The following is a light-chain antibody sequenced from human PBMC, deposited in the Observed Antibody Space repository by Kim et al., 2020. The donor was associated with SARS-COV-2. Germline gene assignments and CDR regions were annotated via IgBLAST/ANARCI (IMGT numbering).Light chain of an antibody. V-gene: IGKV1-39*01. CDR3: QQCDGISRT. Sequence: DIQMTQSPSSLSAYVGDRVTITCQASQSISTYLNWFQQKPGKPPKLLIYAASNLQRGVPSRFSGSGSGTDFTLTISSLQAEDFASYFCQQCDGISRTFGQGTKVDIK. J-gene: IGKJ1*01. CDR2: AAS. CDR1: QSISTY.